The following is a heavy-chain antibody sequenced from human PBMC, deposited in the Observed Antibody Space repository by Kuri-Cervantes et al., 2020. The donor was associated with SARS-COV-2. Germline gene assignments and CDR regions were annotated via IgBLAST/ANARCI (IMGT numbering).Heavy chain of an antibody. CDR3: ARISSGDPQYYYYYGMDV. J-gene: IGHJ6*02. Sequence: ASVKVSCKASGYTFTGYYMHWVRQAPGQGLEWMGIINPSGGSTSYAQKFQGRVTMTRDTSTSTVYMELSSLRSEDTAVYYCARISSGDPQYYYYYGMDVWGQGTTVTVSS. CDR2: INPSGGST. CDR1: GYTFTGYY. D-gene: IGHD7-27*01. V-gene: IGHV1-46*01.